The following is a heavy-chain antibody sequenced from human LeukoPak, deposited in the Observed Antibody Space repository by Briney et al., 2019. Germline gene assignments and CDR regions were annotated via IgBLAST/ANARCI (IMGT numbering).Heavy chain of an antibody. CDR3: ARRNYADCNSTSCYTEYSFDY. J-gene: IGHJ4*02. Sequence: GESLQISCKGSGYSFTSYWIGWVRQMPGKGLEWMGIIYPGDSDTRYSPSFQGQVTISADKSISTAYLQWSSLKASDTAMYYCARRNYADCNSTSCYTEYSFDYWGQGTLVTVSS. V-gene: IGHV5-51*01. CDR2: IYPGDSDT. CDR1: GYSFTSYW. D-gene: IGHD2-2*01.